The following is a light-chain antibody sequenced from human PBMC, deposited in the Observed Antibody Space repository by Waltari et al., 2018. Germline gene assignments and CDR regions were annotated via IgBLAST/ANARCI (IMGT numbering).Light chain of an antibody. J-gene: IGLJ1*01. CDR3: TAWDDSLDAYV. V-gene: IGLV1-44*01. CDR2: SDY. CDR1: NSNIASET. Sequence: QSVLTQPPSASGTPGQRVTISCSGSNSNIASETVNWYQQPPGAAPKLLIYSDYQRPSGVPGRFSASKSGTSAALAITGLQSEDEADYWCTAWDDSLDAYVFGTGTKVTVL.